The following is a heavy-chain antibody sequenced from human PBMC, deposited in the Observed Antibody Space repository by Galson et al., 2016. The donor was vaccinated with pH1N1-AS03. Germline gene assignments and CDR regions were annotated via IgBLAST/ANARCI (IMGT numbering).Heavy chain of an antibody. CDR1: GFTLSHYS. CDR3: ARDSEEYCSGGSCGRFGY. CDR2: ISGSSSYI. D-gene: IGHD2-15*01. V-gene: IGHV3-21*01. J-gene: IGHJ4*02. Sequence: SLRLSCAASGFTLSHYSMNWVRQAPGKGLEWVSSISGSSSYIYYADSVKGRFTISRGNAGKSLYLEMNSLRADDTAVYYCARDSEEYCSGGSCGRFGYWGQGILVTVSS.